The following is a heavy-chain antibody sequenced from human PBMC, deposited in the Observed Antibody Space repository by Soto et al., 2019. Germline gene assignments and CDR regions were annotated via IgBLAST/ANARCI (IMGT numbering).Heavy chain of an antibody. CDR2: MNPNSGNT. Sequence: QVQLVQSGAGVKKPGASVKVSCKASGYTFTSYDINWVRQATGQGLEWMGWMNPNSGNTGYAQKFQGRVTMTRNTSISTAYMELSSLRSEDTAVYYCARALAAAKRYGMDVWGQGTTVTVSS. J-gene: IGHJ6*02. CDR3: ARALAAAKRYGMDV. CDR1: GYTFTSYD. D-gene: IGHD6-13*01. V-gene: IGHV1-8*01.